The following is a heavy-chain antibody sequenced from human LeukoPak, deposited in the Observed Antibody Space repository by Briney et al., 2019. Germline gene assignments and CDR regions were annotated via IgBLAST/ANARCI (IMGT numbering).Heavy chain of an antibody. Sequence: GASVKVSCKASGYTFTGYYMHWVRQAPGQGLEWMGWINPNSGGTNYAQKFQGRVTMTRDTSISTAYMELSRLRSDDTAVYYCARDLGQTDSGSYYPNWFGPWGQGTLVTVSS. CDR3: ARDLGQTDSGSYYPNWFGP. CDR1: GYTFTGYY. V-gene: IGHV1-2*02. D-gene: IGHD3-10*01. J-gene: IGHJ5*02. CDR2: INPNSGGT.